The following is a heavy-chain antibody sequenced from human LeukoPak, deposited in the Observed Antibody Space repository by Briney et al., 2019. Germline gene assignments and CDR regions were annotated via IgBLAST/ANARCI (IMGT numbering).Heavy chain of an antibody. CDR3: ASVDFWSGYPNDY. CDR1: GYSFTSYG. V-gene: IGHV1-18*01. CDR2: ISAYNGNT. D-gene: IGHD3-3*01. J-gene: IGHJ4*02. Sequence: GASMNVSCKASGYSFTSYGISWVRQAPGQLLEWMGWISAYNGNTNYAQKLQGRVTMTTDTSTSTAYMEVRSLRSDDTAVYYCASVDFWSGYPNDYWGQGTLVTVSS.